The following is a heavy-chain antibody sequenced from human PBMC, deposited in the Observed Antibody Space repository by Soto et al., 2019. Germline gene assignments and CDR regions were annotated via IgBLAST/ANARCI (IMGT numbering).Heavy chain of an antibody. CDR2: IIPIFGTA. CDR3: ARAGIAVAGLDY. CDR1: GGTFSSYS. D-gene: IGHD6-19*01. Sequence: SGKVSCKASGGTFSSYSISWVRQAPGQGLEWMGGIIPIFGTANYAQKFQGRVTITADESTSTAYMELSSLRSEDTAVYYCARAGIAVAGLDYWGQGTLVTVSS. V-gene: IGHV1-69*13. J-gene: IGHJ4*02.